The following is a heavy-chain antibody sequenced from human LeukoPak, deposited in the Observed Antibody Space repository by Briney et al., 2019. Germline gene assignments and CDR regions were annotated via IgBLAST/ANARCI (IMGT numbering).Heavy chain of an antibody. CDR3: ARDQRFGEVT. Sequence: PSETLSLTCTVSGGSISSSTYYWAWIRQPPGKGLEWIGSIYHSGSTYDNPSLKSRVTISVDTSKNQFSLKLSSVTAADTAVYYCARDQRFGEVTWGQGTLVTVSS. CDR2: IYHSGST. V-gene: IGHV4-39*07. CDR1: GGSISSSTYY. J-gene: IGHJ5*02. D-gene: IGHD3-10*01.